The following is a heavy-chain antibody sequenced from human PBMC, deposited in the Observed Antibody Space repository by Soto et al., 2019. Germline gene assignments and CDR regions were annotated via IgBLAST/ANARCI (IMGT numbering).Heavy chain of an antibody. CDR1: GDTFNFYS. J-gene: IGHJ4*02. D-gene: IGHD2-2*03. CDR3: SSNYGSGYRAFDS. Sequence: QVQLVQSGAEVKSAGSSVKVSCKASGDTFNFYSINWVRQAPGLGLEWVGRVNPILSMSNYAQRFQGRVTMTADKSTCTSYMELRILRSEDTAIYYCSSNYGSGYRAFDSWGQGALVTVSS. V-gene: IGHV1-69*02. CDR2: VNPILSMS.